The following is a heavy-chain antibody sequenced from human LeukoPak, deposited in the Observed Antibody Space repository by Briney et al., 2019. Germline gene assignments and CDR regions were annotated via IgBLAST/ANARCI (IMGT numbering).Heavy chain of an antibody. CDR2: INPSGGST. V-gene: IGHV1-46*01. D-gene: IGHD2-2*02. J-gene: IGHJ4*02. Sequence: ASVKVSCKASGYTFTSYYMHRVRQAPGQGLEWMGIINPSGGSTSYAQKFQGRVTMTRDTSTSTVYMELSSLRSEDTAVYYCARDLEDIVVVPAAILGYWGQGTLVTVSS. CDR1: GYTFTSYY. CDR3: ARDLEDIVVVPAAILGY.